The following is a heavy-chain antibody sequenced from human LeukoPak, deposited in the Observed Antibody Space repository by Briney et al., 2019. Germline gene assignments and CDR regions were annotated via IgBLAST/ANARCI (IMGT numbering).Heavy chain of an antibody. V-gene: IGHV3-23*01. J-gene: IGHJ4*02. CDR3: AIVLDSTGYFYGGDN. D-gene: IGHD3-22*01. CDR1: GFTFTNYA. Sequence: GGSLRLSCTAFGFTFTNYATNCVRQAPGKGLEWVSLISTSDNTYYADSVKGRFTISRDISKNTLYLQMNSLRAEDTAVYYCAIVLDSTGYFYGGDNWGQGTLVTVSS. CDR2: ISTSDNT.